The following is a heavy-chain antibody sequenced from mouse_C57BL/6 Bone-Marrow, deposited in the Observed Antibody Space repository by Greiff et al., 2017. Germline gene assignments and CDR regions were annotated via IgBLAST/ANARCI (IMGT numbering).Heavy chain of an antibody. CDR1: GYAFSSYW. J-gene: IGHJ2*01. D-gene: IGHD3-2*02. CDR3: ARSGRRYYFDY. CDR2: IYPGNGDT. V-gene: IGHV1-80*01. Sequence: QVHVKQSGAELVKPGASVKISCKASGYAFSSYWMNWVKQRPGKGLEWIGQIYPGNGDTNYNGKFKGKATLTADKSSSTAYMQLSSLTSEDSAVYFCARSGRRYYFDYWGQGTTLTVSS.